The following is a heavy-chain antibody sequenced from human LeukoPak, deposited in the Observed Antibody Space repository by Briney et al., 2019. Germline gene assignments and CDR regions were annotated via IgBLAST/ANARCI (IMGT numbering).Heavy chain of an antibody. CDR2: INGGGT. Sequence: PGGSLRLSCAASGFTLSNYAISWVRQAPGKGLEWVSAINGGGTYYAGSVKGRFTISRDNSKNMLYQQMNSLRAEDTAVYYCARRGIVVSGYLEFYFDSWGQGTLVTVSS. V-gene: IGHV3-23*01. J-gene: IGHJ4*02. CDR1: GFTLSNYA. D-gene: IGHD6-19*01. CDR3: ARRGIVVSGYLEFYFDS.